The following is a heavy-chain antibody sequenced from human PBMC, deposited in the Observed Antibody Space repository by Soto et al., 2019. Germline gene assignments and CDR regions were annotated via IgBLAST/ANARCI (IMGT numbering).Heavy chain of an antibody. J-gene: IGHJ4*02. CDR1: GFNISYNY. Sequence: PXASLNFSYASAGFNISYNYRGWVRDAAGKGLEWVSSFFTGGSTDYSDSVKGRFTISRDDSKNTVYLQMNSLRAEDTAVYFCGRARRGLCMGFDNWRQGTLVTVS. CDR3: GRARRGLCMGFDN. V-gene: IGHV3-53*01. CDR2: FFTGGST. D-gene: IGHD3-16*01.